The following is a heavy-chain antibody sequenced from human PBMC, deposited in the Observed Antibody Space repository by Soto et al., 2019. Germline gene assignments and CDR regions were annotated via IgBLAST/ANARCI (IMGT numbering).Heavy chain of an antibody. Sequence: SETLSLTCAVYGGSFSGYYWSWIRQPPGKGLEWIGEINHSGSTNYNPSLKSRVTISVDTSKNQFCLKLSSVTAAYTAVYYCARLWSNWNYWFDPWGQGTLVTVSS. D-gene: IGHD1-7*01. V-gene: IGHV4-34*01. CDR1: GGSFSGYY. CDR2: INHSGST. J-gene: IGHJ5*02. CDR3: ARLWSNWNYWFDP.